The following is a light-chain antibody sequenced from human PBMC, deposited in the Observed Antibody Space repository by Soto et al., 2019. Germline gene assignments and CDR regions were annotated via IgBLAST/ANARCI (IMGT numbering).Light chain of an antibody. CDR1: QSVSSSY. Sequence: EIVLTQSPGTLSLSPGERATLSCRASQSVSSSYLAWYQQKPGQAPRLLIYGASSRATGIPDRFSGSGSGTDFTLTIGRLEPEDFAVYYCQQYDSSPWTFGQGTKVEIK. J-gene: IGKJ1*01. V-gene: IGKV3-20*01. CDR3: QQYDSSPWT. CDR2: GAS.